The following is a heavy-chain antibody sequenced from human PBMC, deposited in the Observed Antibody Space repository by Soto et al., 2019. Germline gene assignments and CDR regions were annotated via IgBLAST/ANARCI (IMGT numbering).Heavy chain of an antibody. CDR2: IKPDGSEK. Sequence: GGSLRLSCAASGLTFSSYWMSWVRQAPGKRLEWVANIKPDGSEKWYVDSVKGRFTISRDNAKNSLYLQMNSLRAEDTAVYYCARGDYYDNAGPFSDAFDVWGQGTMVTVSS. J-gene: IGHJ3*01. D-gene: IGHD3-22*01. V-gene: IGHV3-7*04. CDR3: ARGDYYDNAGPFSDAFDV. CDR1: GLTFSSYW.